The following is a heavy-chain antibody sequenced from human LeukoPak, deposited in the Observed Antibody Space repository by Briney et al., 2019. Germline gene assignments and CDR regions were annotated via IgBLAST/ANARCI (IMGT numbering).Heavy chain of an antibody. CDR2: ISGYNGNT. CDR1: GYTFTSYG. CDR3: ARDRGYHFDSNGYPF. D-gene: IGHD3-22*01. Sequence: ASVKVSCKASGYTFTSYGISWVRQAPGKGLEWMGWISGYNGNTNYAQKLQGRVTMTTDTSTNTAYMELRSLRSDDTAVYYCARDRGYHFDSNGYPFWGQGTLVTVSS. V-gene: IGHV1-18*01. J-gene: IGHJ4*02.